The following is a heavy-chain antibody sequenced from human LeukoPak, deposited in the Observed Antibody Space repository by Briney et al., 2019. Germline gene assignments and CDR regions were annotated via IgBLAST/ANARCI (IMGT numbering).Heavy chain of an antibody. D-gene: IGHD2-15*01. Sequence: ASVKVSCKASGYTFTSYGISWVRQAPGQGLEWMGWISAYNGNTNYAQKLQGRVTITTDESTSTAYMELSSLRSEDTAVYYCASEVRYCSGGSCLFDPWGQGTLVTVSS. V-gene: IGHV1-18*01. CDR2: ISAYNGNT. J-gene: IGHJ5*02. CDR1: GYTFTSYG. CDR3: ASEVRYCSGGSCLFDP.